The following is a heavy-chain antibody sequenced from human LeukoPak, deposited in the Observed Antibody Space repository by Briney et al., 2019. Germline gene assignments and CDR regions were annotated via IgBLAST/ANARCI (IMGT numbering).Heavy chain of an antibody. D-gene: IGHD6-13*01. J-gene: IGHJ4*01. CDR2: IRQDGGEK. V-gene: IGHV3-7*01. CDR3: ARDGTAAGLYFDL. CDR1: GFTFTSYW. Sequence: GGSLRLSCAVSGFTFTSYWMNWVRQAPGEGLERVASIRQDGGEKSYVDSVKGRFTISRDNTKNSLYLQMSSLRAEDTAVYYCARDGTAAGLYFDLWGQGTLVTVSS.